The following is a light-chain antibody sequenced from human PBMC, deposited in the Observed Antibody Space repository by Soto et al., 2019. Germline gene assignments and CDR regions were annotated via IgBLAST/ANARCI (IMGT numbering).Light chain of an antibody. V-gene: IGLV2-23*02. CDR2: EVS. Sequence: QSALTQPASVSGSPGQSITISCTGTSSDVGSYNLVSWYQQHPGKAPKLMIYEVSKRPSGVSNRFSGSKSGNTAYLTFSGLQAEDEADYYCCSYAGSSTSVFGTGTKVTVL. CDR3: CSYAGSSTSV. CDR1: SSDVGSYNL. J-gene: IGLJ1*01.